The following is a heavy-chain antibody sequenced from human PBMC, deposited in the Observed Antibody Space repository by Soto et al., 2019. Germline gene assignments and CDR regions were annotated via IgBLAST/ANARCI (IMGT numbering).Heavy chain of an antibody. D-gene: IGHD6-13*01. J-gene: IGHJ5*01. Sequence: EVQLLESGGGLVQPGGSLRLTCAASGFTFSSYAMTWVRQAPGKGLECVSTINTSGGNTHYADSVEGRFSVSRDNSKNTLSLQMNSLRAEDTAVYYCTKVWQHDSWGQGTLVTVSS. CDR2: INTSGGNT. V-gene: IGHV3-23*01. CDR1: GFTFSSYA. CDR3: TKVWQHDS.